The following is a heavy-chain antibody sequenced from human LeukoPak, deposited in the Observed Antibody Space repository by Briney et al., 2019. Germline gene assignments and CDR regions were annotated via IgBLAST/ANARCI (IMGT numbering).Heavy chain of an antibody. V-gene: IGHV4-59*10. Sequence: PSETLSLTCAVYGGSFSGYYWSWIRQPAGKGLEWIGRIYTSGSTNYNPSLKSRVTISVDTSKNQFSLKLSSVTPADTAVYYCARTYYDYVWGSYSFDYWGQGTLVTVSS. J-gene: IGHJ4*02. CDR1: GGSFSGYY. CDR2: IYTSGST. CDR3: ARTYYDYVWGSYSFDY. D-gene: IGHD3-16*01.